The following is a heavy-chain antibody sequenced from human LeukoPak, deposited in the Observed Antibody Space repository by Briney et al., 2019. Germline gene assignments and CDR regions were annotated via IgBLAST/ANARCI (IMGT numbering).Heavy chain of an antibody. D-gene: IGHD3-22*01. J-gene: IGHJ4*02. CDR2: ISSSSSYI. CDR3: ARDLYYDSRAYYFDY. CDR1: EFTFSSYA. Sequence: GGSLRLACAASEFTFSSYAMYWVRQAPAKGLEWVSSISSSSSYIYYADSLKGRFTISRDNAKNSLYLQMNSLRAEDTAVYYCARDLYYDSRAYYFDYWGQGILVTVSS. V-gene: IGHV3-21*01.